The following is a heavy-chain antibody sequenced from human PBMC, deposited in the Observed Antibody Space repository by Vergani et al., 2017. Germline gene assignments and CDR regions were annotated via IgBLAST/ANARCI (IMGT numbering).Heavy chain of an antibody. J-gene: IGHJ6*02. D-gene: IGHD3-10*01. V-gene: IGHV3-30*02. CDR1: GFTFSSYG. CDR2: IRYDGSNK. CDR3: CYGSGSYWPDLSMAV. Sequence: QVQLVESGGGVVQPGGSLRLSCAASGFTFSSYGMHWVRQAPGKGLEWVAFIRYDGSNKYYADSVKGRFTISRDNSKNTLYRQMNSRRAEDTAVYYCCYGSGSYWPDLSMAVWGQGTTVTVSS.